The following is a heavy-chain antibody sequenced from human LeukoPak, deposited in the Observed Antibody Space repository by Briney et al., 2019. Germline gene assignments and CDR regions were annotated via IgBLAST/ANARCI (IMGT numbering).Heavy chain of an antibody. CDR2: IIPILGIT. V-gene: IGHV1-69*04. CDR3: AGGLEGDSSDYSLFNFDS. J-gene: IGHJ4*02. D-gene: IGHD3-22*01. Sequence: SVKVSCKASGGTFSSYAINWVRQAPGQGLEWMGRIIPILGITNSAQRFQGRVTITADKSTSTAYMDLSSLRSEDTAVYYCAGGLEGDSSDYSLFNFDSWGQGTLVTVSS. CDR1: GGTFSSYA.